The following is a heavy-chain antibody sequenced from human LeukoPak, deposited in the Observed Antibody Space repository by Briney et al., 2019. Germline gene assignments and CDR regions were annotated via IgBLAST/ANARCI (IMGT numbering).Heavy chain of an antibody. CDR3: ARGMYSSSESFDV. J-gene: IGHJ3*01. Sequence: GASVRVSCKASGYTFCAHYIHWLRQAPGQGVEYMGWINPSAGDTKFAERSKGRVTLTRDTSTTTVYMELTRLTFADTAVYFCARGMYSSSESFDVWGQGTMVVVSS. CDR1: GYTFCAHY. D-gene: IGHD3-22*01. CDR2: INPSAGDT. V-gene: IGHV1-2*02.